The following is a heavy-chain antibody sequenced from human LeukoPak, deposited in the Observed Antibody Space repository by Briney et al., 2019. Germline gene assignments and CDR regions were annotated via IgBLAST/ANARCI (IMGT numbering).Heavy chain of an antibody. CDR2: IYHSGST. Sequence: SETLSLTCAVSGGSISSGDYSWSRIRQPPGKGLEWIGCIYHSGSTYYNPSLKSRVTISVDTSKNQFSLKLSSVTAADTAVYYCARGCYDFWSGYPNFDYWGQGTLVTVPS. V-gene: IGHV4-30-2*01. CDR1: GGSISSGDYS. CDR3: ARGCYDFWSGYPNFDY. D-gene: IGHD3-3*01. J-gene: IGHJ4*02.